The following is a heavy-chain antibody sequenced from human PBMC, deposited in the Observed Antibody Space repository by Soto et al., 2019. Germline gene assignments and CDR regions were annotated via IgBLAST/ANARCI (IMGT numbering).Heavy chain of an antibody. V-gene: IGHV3-30-3*01. CDR3: ARDYYDFWSGYFANWFDP. Sequence: PGGSLRRSCAASGFTFSSYAMHWVRQAPGKGLEWVAVISYDGSNKYYADSVKGRFTISRDNSKNTLYLQMNSLRAEDTAVYYCARDYYDFWSGYFANWFDPWGQGTLVTVSS. CDR2: ISYDGSNK. CDR1: GFTFSSYA. D-gene: IGHD3-3*01. J-gene: IGHJ5*02.